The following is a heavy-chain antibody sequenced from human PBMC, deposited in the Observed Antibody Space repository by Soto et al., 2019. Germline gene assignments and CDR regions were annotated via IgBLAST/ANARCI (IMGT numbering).Heavy chain of an antibody. V-gene: IGHV2-5*02. J-gene: IGHJ5*02. D-gene: IGHD2-15*01. CDR1: GFSLSTSGVG. CDR2: IYWDDDK. CDR3: ALSVVVVVAATIGNWFDP. Sequence: GSGPTLVNPTQTLTLTCTFSGFSLSTSGVGVGWIRQPPGKALEWLALIYWDDDKRYSPSLKSRLTITKDTSKNQVVLTMTNMDPVDTATYYCALSVVVVVAATIGNWFDPWGQGTLVTVSS.